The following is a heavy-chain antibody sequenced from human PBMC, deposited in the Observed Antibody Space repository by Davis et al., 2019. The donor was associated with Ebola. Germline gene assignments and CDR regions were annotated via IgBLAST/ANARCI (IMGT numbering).Heavy chain of an antibody. CDR2: ISPYDENI. Sequence: GGSLRLSCAASGLPFTTYIMNWVRQAPGKGLEWVASISPYDENIFYEDSVKGRFTISRDNAKNSLDLQMNSLRAEDTAVYYCTRDRDYYDTRANHPRGWFDSWGQGTLVIVSS. J-gene: IGHJ5*01. CDR3: TRDRDYYDTRANHPRGWFDS. V-gene: IGHV3-21*01. D-gene: IGHD3-22*01. CDR1: GLPFTTYI.